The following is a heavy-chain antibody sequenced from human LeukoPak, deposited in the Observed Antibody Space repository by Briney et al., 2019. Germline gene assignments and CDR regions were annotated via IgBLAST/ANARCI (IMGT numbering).Heavy chain of an antibody. J-gene: IGHJ4*02. Sequence: GGSLRLSCAASGFNFRSYGMHWVPQAPGKGVEWVAIIWYDGSKKYCTDSVKGRFTVSRDNPKNTVYLQMDSLRAEDTGVYYCARYNSGTIDYWGQGTLVTVSS. V-gene: IGHV3-33*01. D-gene: IGHD1-1*01. CDR2: IWYDGSKK. CDR1: GFNFRSYG. CDR3: ARYNSGTIDY.